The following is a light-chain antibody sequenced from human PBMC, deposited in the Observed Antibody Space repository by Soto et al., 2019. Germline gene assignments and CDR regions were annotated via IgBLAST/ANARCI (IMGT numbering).Light chain of an antibody. CDR2: GAS. V-gene: IGKV3-20*01. J-gene: IGKJ4*01. CDR1: QSVSSNY. Sequence: EIVLTQSPGTLSLSPGERATLSCRASQSVSSNYLAWYQQKPGQAPRLLIYGASSSATGIPDRFIGSGSGTDFTLTISRREPEDFAVYYCQQYGGSPRVTFGGGTKVEIK. CDR3: QQYGGSPRVT.